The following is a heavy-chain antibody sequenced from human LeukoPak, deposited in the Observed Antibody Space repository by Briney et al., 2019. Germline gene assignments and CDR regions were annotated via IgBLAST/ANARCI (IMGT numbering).Heavy chain of an antibody. CDR1: GGSIDNYY. D-gene: IGHD3-10*01. Sequence: SETLSLTCSLSGGSIDNYYWTWIRQPPGKGLEWLGYMYFSGNTDYNPSLKGRVTIPVDTSKNQYSLQLTSVTAADTAVYFCARLTGRFGGTFNVWGHGKMVTVSS. V-gene: IGHV4-59*08. J-gene: IGHJ3*01. CDR2: MYFSGNT. CDR3: ARLTGRFGGTFNV.